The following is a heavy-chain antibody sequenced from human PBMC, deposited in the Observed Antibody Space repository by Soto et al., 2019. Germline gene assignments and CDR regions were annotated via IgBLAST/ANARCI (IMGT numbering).Heavy chain of an antibody. D-gene: IGHD4-17*01. CDR3: ARDRPYGDYFDY. J-gene: IGHJ4*02. Sequence: PSETLSLTCTVSGGSINGYYWSWIRQSPERGLEWLGYIYYNGDTKYNPSPNPRVTMSVDTSNNQLFLNLRSVTAADTAVYYCARDRPYGDYFDYWGQGTLVTVSS. V-gene: IGHV4-59*01. CDR1: GGSINGYY. CDR2: IYYNGDT.